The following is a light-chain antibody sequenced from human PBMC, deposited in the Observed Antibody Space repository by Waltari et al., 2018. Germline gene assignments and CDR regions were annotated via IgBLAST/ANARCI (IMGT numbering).Light chain of an antibody. CDR1: SSDVGGYDY. CDR3: ASYTSSKTWV. CDR2: DVT. J-gene: IGLJ3*02. Sequence: QSALTQPASVSGSPGQSITISCTGTSSDVGGYDYVSWYQQHPGKAPQLMIFDVTKRPSGVSDRFSGSKSGNTASLTMSGLHTEDEADYYCASYTSSKTWVFGGGTKLTVL. V-gene: IGLV2-14*01.